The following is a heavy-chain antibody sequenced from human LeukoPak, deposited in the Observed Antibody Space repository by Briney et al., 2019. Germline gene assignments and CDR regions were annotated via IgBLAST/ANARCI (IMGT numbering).Heavy chain of an antibody. CDR3: AREDPQTKVPEGMDV. CDR1: GDSISHYY. J-gene: IGHJ6*02. V-gene: IGHV4-59*01. Sequence: PSETLSLTCTVAGDSISHYYGRWVRQPAGKGREWVGYIYYTGTTNYNPSLKSGVTISVDTSKNQFSLKLNSVTAADTAVCYCAREDPQTKVPEGMDVWGQGTTVTVSS. D-gene: IGHD4/OR15-4a*01. CDR2: IYYTGTT.